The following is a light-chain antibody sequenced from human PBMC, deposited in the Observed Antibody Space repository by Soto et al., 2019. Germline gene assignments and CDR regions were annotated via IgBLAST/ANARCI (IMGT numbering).Light chain of an antibody. Sequence: QVTQSPATLSASVGDSVTITCRASQSISGWLAWYQQRPGTAPKLLIYKASSLESGVPSRFSGSASGTELTITISSLQTDDGGTYYGQQYKSHPWTFGQGTKVDIK. J-gene: IGKJ1*01. CDR2: KAS. CDR1: QSISGW. CDR3: QQYKSHPWT. V-gene: IGKV1-5*03.